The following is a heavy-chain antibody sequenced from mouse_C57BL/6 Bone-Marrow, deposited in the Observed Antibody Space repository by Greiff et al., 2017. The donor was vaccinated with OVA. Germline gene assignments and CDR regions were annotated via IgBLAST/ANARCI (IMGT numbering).Heavy chain of an antibody. D-gene: IGHD2-5*01. CDR1: GYTFTDHT. Sequence: VQLQQSDAELVKPGASVTISCKVSGYTFTDHTIHWMKQRPEQGLEWIGYIYPRDGSTKYNEKFKGKATLTADKSSSTAYMQLNSLTSEDSAVYFCARPPYYSNFLFDYWGQGTTLTVSS. CDR2: IYPRDGST. J-gene: IGHJ2*01. CDR3: ARPPYYSNFLFDY. V-gene: IGHV1-78*01.